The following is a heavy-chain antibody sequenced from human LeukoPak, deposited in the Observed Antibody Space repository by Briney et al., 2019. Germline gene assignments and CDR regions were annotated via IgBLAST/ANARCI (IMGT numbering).Heavy chain of an antibody. V-gene: IGHV4-4*02. Sequence: PSETLSLTCAVSGGSISSSNWWSWVRQPPGKGLEWIGSIYYSGSTYYNPSLKSRVTISVDTSKNQFSLKLSSVTAADTAVYYCARVGYSYGDPGYYYYYMNVWGKGTTVTISS. J-gene: IGHJ6*03. CDR2: IYYSGST. CDR1: GGSISSSNW. CDR3: ARVGYSYGDPGYYYYYMNV. D-gene: IGHD5-18*01.